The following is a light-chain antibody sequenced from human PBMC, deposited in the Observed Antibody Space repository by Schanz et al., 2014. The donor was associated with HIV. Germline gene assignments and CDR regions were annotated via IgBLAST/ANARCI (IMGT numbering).Light chain of an antibody. Sequence: DIQMTQSPSTLSLSVGDTVTITCRASQSIGKWLAWYQQKPGMPPKLLIYEASSLKRGVPSRFSGSGSGTTFTLTISSLQPDDFATYYCQQYNNYPYTFGQGTKVEIK. V-gene: IGKV1-5*03. CDR3: QQYNNYPYT. CDR2: EAS. J-gene: IGKJ2*01. CDR1: QSIGKW.